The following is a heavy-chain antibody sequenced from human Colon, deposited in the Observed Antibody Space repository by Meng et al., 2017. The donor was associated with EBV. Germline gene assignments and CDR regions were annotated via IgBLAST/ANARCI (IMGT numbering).Heavy chain of an antibody. V-gene: IGHV4-4*02. CDR2: IDDSGST. J-gene: IGHJ4*02. D-gene: IGHD1-26*01. CDR3: ARGKQDAWELLAY. CDR1: GVSISCNIR. Sequence: QVQLQESGPGLVQPSGTLSPTCGASGVSISCNIRWTWVRQPPGKGLEWIGNIDDSGSTNYNPSLNRRISISLDKSKNHFSLKVNSVTAADTAVYYCARGKQDAWELLAYWGQGALVTVSS.